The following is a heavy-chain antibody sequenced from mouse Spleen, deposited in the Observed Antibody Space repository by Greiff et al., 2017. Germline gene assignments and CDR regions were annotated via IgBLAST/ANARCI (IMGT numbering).Heavy chain of an antibody. Sequence: DVQLVESGGDLVKPGGSLKLSCAASGFTFSSYGMSWVRQTPDKRLEWVATISSGGSYTYYPDSVKGRFTISRDNAKNTLYLQMSSLKSEDTAMYYCAREGRFYAMDYWGQGTSVTVSS. V-gene: IGHV5-6*01. CDR3: AREGRFYAMDY. CDR2: ISSGGSYT. J-gene: IGHJ4*01. CDR1: GFTFSSYG.